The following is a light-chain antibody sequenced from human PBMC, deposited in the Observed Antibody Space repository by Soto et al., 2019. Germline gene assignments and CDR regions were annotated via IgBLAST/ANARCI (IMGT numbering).Light chain of an antibody. CDR2: EVS. V-gene: IGLV2-14*01. CDR3: SSYTSSSTLDV. J-gene: IGLJ1*01. CDR1: SSDVGGYNY. Sequence: QSVLTQPASVSGSPGQSITISCTGTSSDVGGYNYVSWYQQHPGKAPKLMIYEVSNRPSGVSNRFSGSKSGNTASLTISGLQAEDEADYYCSSYTSSSTLDVFGTGTKVTDL.